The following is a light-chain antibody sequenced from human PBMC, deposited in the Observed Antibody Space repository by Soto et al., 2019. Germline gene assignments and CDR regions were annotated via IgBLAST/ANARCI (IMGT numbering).Light chain of an antibody. V-gene: IGLV1-44*01. CDR3: AAWDDSLNGYV. CDR1: SSNIGSNT. J-gene: IGLJ1*01. Sequence: QSVLSQPPSASGTPGQRVTISCSGSSSNIGSNTVSWYQQFPGTAPKLLIYFNIQRPSGVPDRFSGSKSGTSASLAISGLQSEDEADYYCAAWDDSLNGYVFGTGTKVPS. CDR2: FNI.